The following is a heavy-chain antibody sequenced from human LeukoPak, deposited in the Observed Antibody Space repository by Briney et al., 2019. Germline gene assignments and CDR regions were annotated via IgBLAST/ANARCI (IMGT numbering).Heavy chain of an antibody. V-gene: IGHV3-23*01. D-gene: IGHD1-14*01. CDR2: ISGSGGST. Sequence: GGSLRLSCAASGFTFSSYAMSWVRQAPGKGLAWVSAISGSGGSTYYADSVKGRFTISKDNSKNTLYLKMNSLRAENTAVYYYAKPEIYNLLPRGGSDFDYWGQGTLVTVSS. CDR1: GFTFSSYA. CDR3: AKPEIYNLLPRGGSDFDY. J-gene: IGHJ4*02.